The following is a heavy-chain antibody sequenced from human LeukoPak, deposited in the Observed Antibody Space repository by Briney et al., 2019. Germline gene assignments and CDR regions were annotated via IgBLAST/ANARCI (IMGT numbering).Heavy chain of an antibody. Sequence: SETLSLTCTASGGSISSSSYYWGWIRQPPGKGLEWIGSIYYSGSTYYNPSLKSRVTISVDTSKNQFSLKLSSVTAADTAVYYCARHGPGDMAPLYYFDYWGQGTLVTVSS. CDR3: ARHGPGDMAPLYYFDY. CDR2: IYYSGST. CDR1: GGSISSSSYY. D-gene: IGHD5-24*01. V-gene: IGHV4-39*01. J-gene: IGHJ4*02.